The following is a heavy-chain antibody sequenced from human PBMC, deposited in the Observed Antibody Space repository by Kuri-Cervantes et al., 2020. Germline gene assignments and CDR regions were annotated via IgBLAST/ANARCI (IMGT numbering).Heavy chain of an antibody. Sequence: ASVKVSCKASGYTFTSYYMHWVRQAPGQGLEWMGWINPNSGGTNYAQKFQGRVTMTRDTSISTAYMELSRLRSDDTAVYYCARVIRSWGGNYYYYGMDVWGQGTTVTVSS. J-gene: IGHJ6*02. V-gene: IGHV1-2*02. CDR3: ARVIRSWGGNYYYYGMDV. CDR2: INPNSGGT. D-gene: IGHD7-27*01. CDR1: GYTFTSYY.